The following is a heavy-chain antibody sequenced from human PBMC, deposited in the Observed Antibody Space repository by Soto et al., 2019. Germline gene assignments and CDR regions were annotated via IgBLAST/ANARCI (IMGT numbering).Heavy chain of an antibody. J-gene: IGHJ4*02. CDR3: ARDISIGYYFFDD. CDR2: IYYSGST. Sequence: SETLSLTCTVSGGSVSSGSYYWSWIRQPPGKGLEWIGYIYYSGSTNYNPSLKSRVTISVDTSKNQFSLKLNSVTAADTAVYYCARDISIGYYFFDDWGQGTLVTVSS. D-gene: IGHD3-22*01. V-gene: IGHV4-61*01. CDR1: GGSVSSGSYY.